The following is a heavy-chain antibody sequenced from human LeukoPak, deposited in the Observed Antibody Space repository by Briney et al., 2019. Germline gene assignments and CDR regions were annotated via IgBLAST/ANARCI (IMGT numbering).Heavy chain of an antibody. CDR1: GFTFSSYG. J-gene: IGHJ4*02. Sequence: GGSLRLSCAASGFTFSSYGMHWVRQAPGKGLEWVAVISSDGTNKYYADSVKGRFTISRDNAKNSLYLQMNSLRAEDTAVYYCARRGYSGSLDYWGQGTLVTVSS. D-gene: IGHD5-12*01. CDR3: ARRGYSGSLDY. V-gene: IGHV3-30*03. CDR2: ISSDGTNK.